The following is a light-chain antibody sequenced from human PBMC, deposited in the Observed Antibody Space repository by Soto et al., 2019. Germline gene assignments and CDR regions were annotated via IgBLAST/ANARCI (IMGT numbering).Light chain of an antibody. Sequence: EIVMTQSPATLSVSPGERATLSCRASQSVSSNLAWYQQKPGQTPKLLIYVASTRVTGIPARFSGSGSGTEFTLIISSLQSEDFAVYYCQQYNVWSLTFGGGTTVEFK. V-gene: IGKV3-15*01. CDR3: QQYNVWSLT. CDR1: QSVSSN. J-gene: IGKJ4*01. CDR2: VAS.